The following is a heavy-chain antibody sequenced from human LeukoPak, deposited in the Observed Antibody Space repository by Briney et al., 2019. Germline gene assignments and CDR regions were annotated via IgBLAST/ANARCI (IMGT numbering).Heavy chain of an antibody. V-gene: IGHV3-30*04. CDR3: ARGIRYCSGGSCYSYFDY. J-gene: IGHJ4*02. CDR2: ISYDGSNK. Sequence: GGSLRLSCAASGFTFSSYAMHWVRQAPGKGLEWVAVISYDGSNKYYADSVKGRFTISRDNSKNTLYLQMNSLRAEDTAVYYCARGIRYCSGGSCYSYFDYWGQGTLVTVSS. CDR1: GFTFSSYA. D-gene: IGHD2-15*01.